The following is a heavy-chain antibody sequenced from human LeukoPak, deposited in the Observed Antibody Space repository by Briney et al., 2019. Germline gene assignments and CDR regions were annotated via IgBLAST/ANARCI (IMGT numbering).Heavy chain of an antibody. CDR2: ISGRGGRT. J-gene: IGHJ1*01. CDR3: AKDGYSSGWPPEYFQH. V-gene: IGHV3-23*01. CDR1: GFTFSNYA. Sequence: TGGSLRLSCAASGFTFSNYAMSWVRQAPGKGLEWVSVISGRGGRTYYADSVKRRFTISRDNSKNTLYLQMNSLRAEDTAIYYCAKDGYSSGWPPEYFQHWGQGTLVTVSS. D-gene: IGHD6-19*01.